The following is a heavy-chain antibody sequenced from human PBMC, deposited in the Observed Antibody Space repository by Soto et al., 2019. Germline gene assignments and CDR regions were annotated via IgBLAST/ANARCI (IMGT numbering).Heavy chain of an antibody. J-gene: IGHJ4*02. Sequence: QVQLVQSGAEVKKPGSSVKVSCKASGGTFSSYAISWVRQAPGQGLEWMGGIIPIFGTANYAQKFQGRVTITADESTSPAYMELSSLRSEDTAVYYCARGAYGSGSYYNAYWGQGTLVTVSS. CDR3: ARGAYGSGSYYNAY. CDR2: IIPIFGTA. D-gene: IGHD3-10*01. CDR1: GGTFSSYA. V-gene: IGHV1-69*01.